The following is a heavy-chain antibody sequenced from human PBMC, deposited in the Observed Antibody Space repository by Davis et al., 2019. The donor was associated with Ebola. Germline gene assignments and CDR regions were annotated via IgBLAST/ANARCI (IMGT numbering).Heavy chain of an antibody. CDR3: ANGRGNWGYI. J-gene: IGHJ4*02. V-gene: IGHV3-23*01. CDR2: FSASGAT. CDR1: GFTFSNYA. D-gene: IGHD5-24*01. Sequence: GGSLRLSCAASGFTFSNYAMSWVRQAPVKGLEWVSGFSASGATYYADSVRGRFTISRDNSKNTLYLQLNSLRGEDTAVYYCANGRGNWGYIWGQGTLVTVSS.